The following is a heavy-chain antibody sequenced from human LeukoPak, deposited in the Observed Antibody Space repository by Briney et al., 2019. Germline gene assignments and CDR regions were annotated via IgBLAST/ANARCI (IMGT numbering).Heavy chain of an antibody. J-gene: IGHJ4*02. V-gene: IGHV3-33*01. Sequence: GGSLRLSCATSGFTFSSHGLHWVRQAPGKGLEWVAVIWFDGSKKYYGDSVKGRFTISRDNSKNTLYLQMNSLRAEDTAVYYCATNNYGDYGPHYWGQGALVTVSS. CDR1: GFTFSSHG. CDR3: ATNNYGDYGPHY. D-gene: IGHD4-17*01. CDR2: IWFDGSKK.